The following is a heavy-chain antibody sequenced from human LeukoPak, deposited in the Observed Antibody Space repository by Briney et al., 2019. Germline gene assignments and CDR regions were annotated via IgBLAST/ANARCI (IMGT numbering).Heavy chain of an antibody. CDR2: IQYDGSYK. J-gene: IGHJ4*02. Sequence: PGRSLRLSCAASEFTFSSYGMHWVRQAPGKGLEWVAFIQYDGSYKDYGDSVKGRFTISRDNSKNTLYLQMNSLRAEDTAVYFCAKDVVGQQWPENYWGQGTLVTVSS. CDR3: AKDVVGQQWPENY. V-gene: IGHV3-30*18. D-gene: IGHD6-19*01. CDR1: EFTFSSYG.